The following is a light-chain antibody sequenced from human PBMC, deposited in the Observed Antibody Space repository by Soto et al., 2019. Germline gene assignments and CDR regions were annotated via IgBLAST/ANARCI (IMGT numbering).Light chain of an antibody. CDR2: GAY. Sequence: EIVLTQSPGTLSLSPGERATLSCRASQSVSSNYLAWYQQKPGQAPRPLIYGAYSRATGIPDRLSGSGAGTDFTLKISRLESEDLGVYYCQQYGSSPWTFGQGTKVEIK. CDR3: QQYGSSPWT. V-gene: IGKV3-20*01. CDR1: QSVSSNY. J-gene: IGKJ1*01.